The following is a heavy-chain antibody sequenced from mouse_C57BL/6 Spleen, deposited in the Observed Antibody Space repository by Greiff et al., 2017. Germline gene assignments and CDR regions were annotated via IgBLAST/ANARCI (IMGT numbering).Heavy chain of an antibody. J-gene: IGHJ1*03. CDR2: IHPSDSDT. V-gene: IGHV1-74*01. CDR3: AMGHYGSSHWYFDV. CDR1: GYTFTSYW. Sequence: QIQLQQPGAELVKPGASVKVSCKASGYTFTSYWMHWVKQRPGQGLEWIGRIHPSDSDTNYNQKFKGKATLTVDKSSSTAYMQLSSLTSEDSAVYYCAMGHYGSSHWYFDVWGTGTTVTVSS. D-gene: IGHD1-1*01.